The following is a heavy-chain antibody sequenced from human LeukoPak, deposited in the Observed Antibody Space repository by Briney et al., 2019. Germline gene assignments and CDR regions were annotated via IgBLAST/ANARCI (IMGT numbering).Heavy chain of an antibody. Sequence: GGSLILSCAASGFTFSSYAMSWVRQAPGKGLEWVSSISSSGGNTYYAGSVRGRFTISRDNSKNTLYLQMSSLRAEDTAVYFCATLNTPFDYWGQGILVTVSS. CDR3: ATLNTPFDY. D-gene: IGHD2-15*01. V-gene: IGHV3-23*01. J-gene: IGHJ4*02. CDR2: ISSSGGNT. CDR1: GFTFSSYA.